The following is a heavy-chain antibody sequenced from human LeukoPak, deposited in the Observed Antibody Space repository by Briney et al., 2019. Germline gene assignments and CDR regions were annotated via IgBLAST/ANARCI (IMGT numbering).Heavy chain of an antibody. CDR2: IYYSGST. CDR3: ARCPYGSGSYSYGMDV. Sequence: SQTLSLTCTVSGGSISSGGYYWSWIRQHPGKGLEWIGYIYYSGSTYYNPSLKSRVTISVDTSKNQFSLKLSSVTAADTAVYYCARCPYGSGSYSYGMDVWGQGTTVTVSS. CDR1: GGSISSGGYY. V-gene: IGHV4-31*03. D-gene: IGHD3-10*01. J-gene: IGHJ6*02.